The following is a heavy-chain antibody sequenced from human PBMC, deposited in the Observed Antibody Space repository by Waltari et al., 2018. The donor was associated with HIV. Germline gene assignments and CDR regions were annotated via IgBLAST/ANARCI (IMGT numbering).Heavy chain of an antibody. CDR1: GFAFPTYP. J-gene: IGHJ5*02. CDR2: VYTTGRT. V-gene: IGHV4-4*07. CDR3: ARANMGFYNYNYVNWFDP. D-gene: IGHD1-1*01. Sequence: QVDLLESGGRLVQPGGSLRLSCVGSGFAFPTYPMSWVRQALGKGWEWIGRVYTTGRTNYNVSLEIRIIMSLDTSRNRFSLKLSSVTDADTAVYYCARANMGFYNYNYVNWFDPWGQGTLVTVSS.